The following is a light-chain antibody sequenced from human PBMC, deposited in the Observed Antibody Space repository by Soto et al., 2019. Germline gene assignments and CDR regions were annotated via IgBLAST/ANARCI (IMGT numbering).Light chain of an antibody. Sequence: VVLTQSPFTLSLSPGAKAPLSCRASQSFRGLLAWYQQKPGQAPRLLIYDAYNRATGIPPRFSGSGSGTDFTLTISSLEPEDSAVYYCQQRHMWPITFGQGTRLETK. CDR3: QQRHMWPIT. CDR1: QSFRGL. J-gene: IGKJ5*01. CDR2: DAY. V-gene: IGKV3-11*01.